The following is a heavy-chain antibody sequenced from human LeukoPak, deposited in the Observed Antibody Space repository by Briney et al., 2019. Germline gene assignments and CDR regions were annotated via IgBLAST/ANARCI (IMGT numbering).Heavy chain of an antibody. CDR2: ISGSGEST. J-gene: IGHJ5*02. D-gene: IGHD3-3*01. V-gene: IGHV3-23*01. CDR1: GFIFSSYA. Sequence: TGGSLRLSCEGSGFIFSSYALTWVRQAPGKGLQWVSSISGSGESTYYADSMKGRFTISRDNSKNTLSLQMNSLRAEDTAVYSCAKGWEFRVVIPAAVSWGQGTLVTVSS. CDR3: AKGWEFRVVIPAAVS.